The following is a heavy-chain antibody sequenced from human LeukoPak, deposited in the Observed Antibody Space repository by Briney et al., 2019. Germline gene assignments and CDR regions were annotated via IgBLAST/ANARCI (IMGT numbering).Heavy chain of an antibody. Sequence: KSSETLSLTCTVSGGSISSSGYYWGWIRQPPGKGLEWMGNIYYSGSTYYNPSLKSRVTISADTSKNQFSLKLTSVTAADTAVYYCARTYHCSTTTCSFDYWGQGTLVTVSS. CDR3: ARTYHCSTTTCSFDY. D-gene: IGHD2-2*01. CDR1: GGSISSSGYY. V-gene: IGHV4-39*01. J-gene: IGHJ4*02. CDR2: IYYSGST.